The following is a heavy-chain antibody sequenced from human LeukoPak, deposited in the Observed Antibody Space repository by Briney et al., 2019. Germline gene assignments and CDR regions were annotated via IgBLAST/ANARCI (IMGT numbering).Heavy chain of an antibody. V-gene: IGHV3-7*01. D-gene: IGHD3-10*01. CDR3: ARTDLWFGEFNTEAFDI. CDR1: GFTFSSYW. Sequence: GGSLRLSCAASGFTFSSYWMSWVRQAPGKGLEWVANIKQDGSEKYYVDSVKGRFTISRDNAKNSLYLQMNSLRAEDTAVYYCARTDLWFGEFNTEAFDIWGQGTMVTVSS. CDR2: IKQDGSEK. J-gene: IGHJ3*02.